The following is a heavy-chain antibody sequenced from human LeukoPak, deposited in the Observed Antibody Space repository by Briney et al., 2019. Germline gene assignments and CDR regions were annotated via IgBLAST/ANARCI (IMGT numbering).Heavy chain of an antibody. Sequence: GGSLRLSCAASGFTFSSYGMHWVRQAPGKGLEWVAVISYDGSNKYYADSVKGRFTISRDNSKNTLYLQMNSLRAEDTAVYYCAKDREYYFDYWGQGTLVTVSS. V-gene: IGHV3-30*18. CDR3: AKDREYYFDY. CDR1: GFTFSSYG. D-gene: IGHD3-10*01. J-gene: IGHJ4*02. CDR2: ISYDGSNK.